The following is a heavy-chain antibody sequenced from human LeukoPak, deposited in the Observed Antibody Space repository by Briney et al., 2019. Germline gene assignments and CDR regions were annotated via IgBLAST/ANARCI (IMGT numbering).Heavy chain of an antibody. J-gene: IGHJ5*02. Sequence: SVNVSCMASGYTFTSYDINWVRQATGQGLECMGGIIPIFGTANYAQKFQGRVTITTDESTSTAYMELSSLRSEDTAVYYCASLVWFGELSWFDPWGQGTLVTVSS. CDR3: ASLVWFGELSWFDP. D-gene: IGHD3-10*01. CDR1: GYTFTSYD. V-gene: IGHV1-69*05. CDR2: IIPIFGTA.